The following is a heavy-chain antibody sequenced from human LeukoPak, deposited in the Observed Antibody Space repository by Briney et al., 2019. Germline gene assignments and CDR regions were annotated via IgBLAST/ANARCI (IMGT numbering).Heavy chain of an antibody. CDR2: INHSGST. D-gene: IGHD2-2*01. V-gene: IGHV4-34*01. CDR3: ARRPGGYCSSTSCYPNWFDP. J-gene: IGHJ5*02. CDR1: GGSFSGYY. Sequence: SETLSLTCAVYGGSFSGYYWSWIRQPPGKGLEWTGEINHSGSTNYNPSLKSRVTISVDTSKNQFSLKLSSVTAADTAVYYCARRPGGYCSSTSCYPNWFDPWGQGTLVTVSS.